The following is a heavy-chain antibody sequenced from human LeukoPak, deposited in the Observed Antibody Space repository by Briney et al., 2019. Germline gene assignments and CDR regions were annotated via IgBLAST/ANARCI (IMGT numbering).Heavy chain of an antibody. CDR1: GFTVSSNY. Sequence: PGGSLRLSCAASGFTVSSNYMSWVRQAPGKGLEWVAVISYDGSNKYYADSVKGRSTISRDNSKNTLYLQMNSLRAEDTAVYYCARGLAVAGMIDYWGQGTLVTVSS. D-gene: IGHD6-19*01. J-gene: IGHJ4*02. V-gene: IGHV3-30*03. CDR2: ISYDGSNK. CDR3: ARGLAVAGMIDY.